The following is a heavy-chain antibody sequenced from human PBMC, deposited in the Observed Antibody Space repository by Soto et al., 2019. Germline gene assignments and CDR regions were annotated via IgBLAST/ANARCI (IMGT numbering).Heavy chain of an antibody. J-gene: IGHJ4*02. CDR2: IYYSGST. Sequence: PSETLSLTCTVSGGSISSGGYYWSWIRQHPGKGLEWIGYIYYSGSTYYNPSLKSRVTISVDTSKNQFSLKLSSVTAADTAVYYCARVDVDTAMVNFDYWGQGTLVT. CDR1: GGSISSGGYY. V-gene: IGHV4-31*03. CDR3: ARVDVDTAMVNFDY. D-gene: IGHD5-18*01.